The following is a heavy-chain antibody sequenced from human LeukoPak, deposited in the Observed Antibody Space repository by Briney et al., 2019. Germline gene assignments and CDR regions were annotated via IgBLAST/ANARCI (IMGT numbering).Heavy chain of an antibody. D-gene: IGHD2-21*01. V-gene: IGHV1-24*01. J-gene: IGHJ3*02. CDR2: FYPEDGET. CDR1: GYTLTELS. Sequence: ASVKVSCKVSGYTLTELSMHWVRQAPGKGLEWMGGFYPEDGETIYAQKFQGRVTMTEDTSTDTAYMELSSLISEDTAVYYCAAYYCGGDCYFLDAFDIWGQGTMVTVSS. CDR3: AAYYCGGDCYFLDAFDI.